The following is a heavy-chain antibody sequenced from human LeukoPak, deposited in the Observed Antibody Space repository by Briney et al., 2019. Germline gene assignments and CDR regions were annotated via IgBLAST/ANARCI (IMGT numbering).Heavy chain of an antibody. D-gene: IGHD5-24*01. Sequence: GGSLRLSCAASGFTVSSNYMSWVRQAPGKGLEGVSVIYSGGSTYYADSVKGRFTISRDNSKNTLYLQMNSLRAEDTAVYSCARGRDGYNYSFQHWGQGTLVTVSS. CDR1: GFTVSSNY. V-gene: IGHV3-53*01. J-gene: IGHJ1*01. CDR2: IYSGGST. CDR3: ARGRDGYNYSFQH.